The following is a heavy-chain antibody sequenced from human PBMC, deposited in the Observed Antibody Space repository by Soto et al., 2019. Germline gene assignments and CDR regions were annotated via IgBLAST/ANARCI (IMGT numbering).Heavy chain of an antibody. Sequence: PWETLSLTCGVYNGSFSDYFWNWIRQPPGKGLEWIGEIKESGFATYNPSLKRRVTMSVDTANNQFSLKVTSVTAADTAVYYCARGKSSGPLYYFDTWGQGTLVTVSS. V-gene: IGHV4-34*01. D-gene: IGHD6-19*01. CDR3: ARGKSSGPLYYFDT. CDR1: NGSFSDYF. CDR2: IKESGFA. J-gene: IGHJ4*02.